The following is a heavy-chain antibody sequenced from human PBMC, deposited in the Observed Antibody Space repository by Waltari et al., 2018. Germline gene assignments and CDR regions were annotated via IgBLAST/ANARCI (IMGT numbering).Heavy chain of an antibody. D-gene: IGHD6-19*01. CDR2: INPNSGGT. CDR1: GYTFPGYY. V-gene: IGHV1-2*02. J-gene: IGHJ4*02. CDR3: ARVDNRGWYDFDY. Sequence: QVQLVQSGAEVKKPGASVKVSCKASGYTFPGYYLHWVRQAPGQGLEWMGWINPNSGGTNYAQKFQGRVTMTRDTSISTAYMELSRLRSDDTAVYYCARVDNRGWYDFDYWGQGTLVTVSS.